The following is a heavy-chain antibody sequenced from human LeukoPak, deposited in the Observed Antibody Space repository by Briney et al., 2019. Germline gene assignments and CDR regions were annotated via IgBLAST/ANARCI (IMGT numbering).Heavy chain of an antibody. J-gene: IGHJ1*01. Sequence: SETLSLTCTVSGGSISSGDYYWSWIRQPPGKGLEWIGYIYYSGSTYYNPSLKSRVTISVDMSKNQFSLKLSSVTAADTAVYYCARGAPLSYYDSSGSPGPFQHWGQGTLVTVSS. D-gene: IGHD3-22*01. CDR3: ARGAPLSYYDSSGSPGPFQH. CDR1: GGSISSGDYY. CDR2: IYYSGST. V-gene: IGHV4-30-4*08.